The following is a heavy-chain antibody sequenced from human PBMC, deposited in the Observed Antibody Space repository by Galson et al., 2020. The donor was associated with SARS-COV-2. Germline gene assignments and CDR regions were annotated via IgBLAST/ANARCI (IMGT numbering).Heavy chain of an antibody. D-gene: IGHD4-4*01. CDR3: ARDVTTKVLDY. J-gene: IGHJ4*02. CDR2: ISSSGSTI. Sequence: SCAASGFTFSDYYMSWIRQAPGKGLEWVSYISSSGSTIYYADSVKGRFTISRDNAKNSLYLQMNSLRAEDTAVYYCARDVTTKVLDYWGQGTLVTVSS. V-gene: IGHV3-11*01. CDR1: GFTFSDYY.